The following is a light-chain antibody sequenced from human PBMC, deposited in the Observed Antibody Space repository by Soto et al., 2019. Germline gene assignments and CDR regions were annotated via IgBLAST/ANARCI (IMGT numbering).Light chain of an antibody. CDR3: QAWDSSSLYV. CDR2: RDN. J-gene: IGLJ1*01. Sequence: SYDLTQPPSVSVSPGQTASITCSGDKLGDKYASWYQQKPGQSPVMVIYRDNKRPSGIPERFSGSNSGNTATLTISGTQAMDEADYYCQAWDSSSLYVFGTGTKLTVL. V-gene: IGLV3-1*01. CDR1: KLGDKY.